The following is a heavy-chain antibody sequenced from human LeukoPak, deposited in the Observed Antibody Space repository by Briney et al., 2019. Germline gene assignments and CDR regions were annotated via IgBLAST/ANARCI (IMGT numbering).Heavy chain of an antibody. CDR2: IYYSGST. J-gene: IGHJ5*02. CDR1: GDSISSYY. D-gene: IGHD3-22*01. V-gene: IGHV4-59*08. Sequence: SETLSLTCTVSGDSISSYYWSWIRQPPGKGLEWIGYIYYSGSTNYNPSLKSRVTISVDTSKNQFSLKLSSVTAADTAVYYCAAARHKGYYDSSGYPWFDPWGQGTLVTVSS. CDR3: AAARHKGYYDSSGYPWFDP.